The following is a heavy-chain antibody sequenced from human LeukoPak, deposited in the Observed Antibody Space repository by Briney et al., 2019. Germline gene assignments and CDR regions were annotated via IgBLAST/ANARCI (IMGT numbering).Heavy chain of an antibody. CDR3: AREPPDSYYYGMDV. CDR2: IYSGGST. Sequence: GGSLRLSCAASGFTVSSNYMSWVRQAPGKGLEWVSVIYSGGSTYYADSVKGRFTISRDNSKNTLYLQMNSLSAEDTAVYYCAREPPDSYYYGMDVWGQGTTVTVSS. V-gene: IGHV3-53*01. CDR1: GFTVSSNY. J-gene: IGHJ6*02.